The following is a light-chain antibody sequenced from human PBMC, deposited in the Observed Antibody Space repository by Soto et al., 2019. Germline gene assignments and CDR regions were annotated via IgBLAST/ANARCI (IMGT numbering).Light chain of an antibody. V-gene: IGKV1-5*01. J-gene: IGKJ1*01. CDR2: DAS. CDR3: QQYNTYST. Sequence: DIQMTQSPSTLSASVGDRVTITCRASQSVSSWLAWYQQKPGKAPNLLIFDASSLQSGVPSRFSGSGSGTEFTLTISGLQPDDFATYYCQQYNTYSTFGHGTKVEI. CDR1: QSVSSW.